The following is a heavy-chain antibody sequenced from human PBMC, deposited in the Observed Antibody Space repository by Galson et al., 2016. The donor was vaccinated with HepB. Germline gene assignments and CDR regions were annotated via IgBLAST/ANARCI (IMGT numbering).Heavy chain of an antibody. CDR1: GFTFNNYG. D-gene: IGHD2-21*01. CDR3: AKGLSPYYGGPEY. V-gene: IGHV3-30*18. CDR2: MSHDGGNT. J-gene: IGHJ4*02. Sequence: SLRLSCAASGFTFNNYGMHWVRQAPGKGLEWVAVMSHDGGNTYFADSVKGRFILSRDNSKGTLYRQMNSLKIEDTAMYYCAKGLSPYYGGPEYWGQGTLVTVSS.